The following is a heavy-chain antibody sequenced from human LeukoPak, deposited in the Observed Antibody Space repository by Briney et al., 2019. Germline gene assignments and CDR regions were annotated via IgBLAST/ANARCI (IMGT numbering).Heavy chain of an antibody. J-gene: IGHJ6*03. Sequence: LRLSCAASGFTFSSYAMSWIRQPPGKGLEWIGYIYYSGSTYYNPSLKSRVTISVDTSKNQFSLKLSSVTAADTAVYYCARGQLRYMDVWGKGTTVTVSS. V-gene: IGHV4-30-4*08. CDR1: GFTFSSYA. D-gene: IGHD2-2*01. CDR3: ARGQLRYMDV. CDR2: IYYSGST.